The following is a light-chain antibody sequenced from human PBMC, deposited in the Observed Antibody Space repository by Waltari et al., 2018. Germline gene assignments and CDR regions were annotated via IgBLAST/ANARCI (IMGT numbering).Light chain of an antibody. Sequence: QSALTQPASVSGSPGQSITIPCTGPSSDIGGYNYVSWYQQYPGEAPKVVIYDVNSRPSGVSNRFSGSKSGNTASLTISGLQAEDEADYYCNSHSSSDTPSVFGGGTKLTVL. CDR3: NSHSSSDTPSV. V-gene: IGLV2-14*01. CDR1: SSDIGGYNY. CDR2: DVN. J-gene: IGLJ3*02.